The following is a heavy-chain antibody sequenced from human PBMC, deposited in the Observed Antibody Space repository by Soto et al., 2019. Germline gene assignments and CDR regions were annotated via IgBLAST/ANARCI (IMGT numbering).Heavy chain of an antibody. Sequence: ESGGGLVQPGGSLKLSCAASGFTFSSYSMNWVRQAPGKGLEWVSNIRSDSSSISFADSVKRRFTVSRDNAKNSLYLQMNSLRDEDTAVSFCARDYDWAFDIWGQGTKVTVSS. CDR2: IRSDSSSI. V-gene: IGHV3-48*02. CDR3: ARDYDWAFDI. J-gene: IGHJ3*02. CDR1: GFTFSSYS. D-gene: IGHD3-16*01.